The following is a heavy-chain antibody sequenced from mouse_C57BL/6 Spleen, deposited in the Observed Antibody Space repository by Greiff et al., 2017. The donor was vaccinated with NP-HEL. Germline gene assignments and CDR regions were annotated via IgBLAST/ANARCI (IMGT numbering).Heavy chain of an antibody. Sequence: VHLVESGAELVKPGASVKISCKASGYAFSSYWMNWVKQRPGKGLEWIGQIYPGDGDTNYNGKFKGKATLTADKSSSTAYMQLSSLTSEDSAVYFCARSDYDEDYAMDYWGQGTSVTVSS. CDR3: ARSDYDEDYAMDY. V-gene: IGHV1-80*01. CDR1: GYAFSSYW. D-gene: IGHD2-4*01. J-gene: IGHJ4*01. CDR2: IYPGDGDT.